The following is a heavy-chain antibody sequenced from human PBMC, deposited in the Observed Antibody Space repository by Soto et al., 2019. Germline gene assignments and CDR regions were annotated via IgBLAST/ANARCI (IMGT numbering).Heavy chain of an antibody. V-gene: IGHV3-48*03. CDR3: ARGIAVVGFDP. D-gene: IGHD6-19*01. J-gene: IGHJ5*02. CDR2: ISSSGSTI. CDR1: GFTFSSYE. Sequence: EVQLVESGGGLVQPGGSLRLSCAASGFTFSSYEMNWVRQAPGKGLEWVSYISSSGSTIYYADSVKGRFTISRDNAKNSLYLQMNSLRAEDTAVYYCARGIAVVGFDPWGQGTLVTVSS.